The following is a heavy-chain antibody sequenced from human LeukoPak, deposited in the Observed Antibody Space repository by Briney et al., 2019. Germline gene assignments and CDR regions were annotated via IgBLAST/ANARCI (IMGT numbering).Heavy chain of an antibody. CDR3: AKVLYDSSGYYDAFDI. CDR1: GFTFDDYA. J-gene: IGHJ3*02. D-gene: IGHD3-22*01. CDR2: ISWNSGSI. Sequence: GGSLRLSCAASGFTFDDYAMHWVRQAPGKGLEWVSGISWNSGSIGYADSVKGRFTISRDNAKNSLYLQMNSLRAEDTALYYCAKVLYDSSGYYDAFDIWGQGTMVTVSS. V-gene: IGHV3-9*01.